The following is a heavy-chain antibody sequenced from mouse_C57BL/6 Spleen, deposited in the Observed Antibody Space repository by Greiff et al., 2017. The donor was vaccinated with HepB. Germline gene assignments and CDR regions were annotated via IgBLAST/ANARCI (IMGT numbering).Heavy chain of an antibody. CDR2: IDPSDSYT. D-gene: IGHD1-1*01. V-gene: IGHV1-69*01. J-gene: IGHJ3*01. CDR3: ARGNYYGSRPWFAD. CDR1: GYTFTSYW. Sequence: VQLQQPGAELVMPGASVKLSCKASGYTFTSYWMHWVKQRPGQGLEWIGEIDPSDSYTNYNQKFKGKSTLTVDKSSSTAYMQLSSLTSEDSAVYYGARGNYYGSRPWFADWGQGTLVTVSA.